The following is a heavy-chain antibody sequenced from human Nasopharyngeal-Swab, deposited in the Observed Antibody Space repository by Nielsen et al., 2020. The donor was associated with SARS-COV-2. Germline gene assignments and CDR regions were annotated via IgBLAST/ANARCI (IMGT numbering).Heavy chain of an antibody. CDR2: ISRTYST. CDR1: GFTFSSYA. V-gene: IGHV3-23*01. J-gene: IGHJ4*02. CDR3: AREADSRDF. Sequence: GESLKISCAASGFTFSSYAMNWVRQAPGKGLEWVSAISRTYSTYYADSVRGRFTVSRDNSKNTLYLQMSSLRAEDTAVYYCAREADSRDFWGQGTLVTVSS.